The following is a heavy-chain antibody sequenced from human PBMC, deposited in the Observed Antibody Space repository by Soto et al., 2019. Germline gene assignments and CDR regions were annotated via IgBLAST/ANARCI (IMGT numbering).Heavy chain of an antibody. J-gene: IGHJ4*02. CDR1: GYTFTGYY. CDR2: INPNSGGT. Sequence: VASVKVSCKASGYTFTGYYMHWVRQAPGQGLEWMGWINPNSGGTNYAQKFQGWVTMTRDTSISTAYMELSRLGSDDTAVYYCARDRRGQQQLVNLIDYWGQGTLVTVSS. V-gene: IGHV1-2*04. CDR3: ARDRRGQQQLVNLIDY. D-gene: IGHD6-13*01.